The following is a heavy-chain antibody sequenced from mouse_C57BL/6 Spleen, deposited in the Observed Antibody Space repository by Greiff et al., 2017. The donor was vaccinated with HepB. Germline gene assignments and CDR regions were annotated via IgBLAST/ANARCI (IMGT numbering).Heavy chain of an antibody. D-gene: IGHD1-1*01. CDR2: IDPETGGT. Sequence: VQLQESGAELVRPGASVTLSCKASGYTFTDYEMHWVKQTPVHGLEWIGAIDPETGGTAYNQKFKGKAILTADKSSSTAYMELRSLTSEDSAVYYCTREWDYYGSSFGFAGTGQATLVT. CDR3: TREWDYYGSSFGFAG. CDR1: GYTFTDYE. J-gene: IGHJ3*01. V-gene: IGHV1-15*01.